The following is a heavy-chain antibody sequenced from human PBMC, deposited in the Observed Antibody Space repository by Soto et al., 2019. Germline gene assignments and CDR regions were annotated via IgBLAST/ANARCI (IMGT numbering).Heavy chain of an antibody. Sequence: ASVKVSCKXSGGTFSSYAISWVRQAPGQGLEWMGWISAYNGNTNYAQKLQGRVTMTTDTSTSTAYMELRSLRSDDTAVYYCARVCDYGDYLDYWGQGTLVTVSS. CDR2: ISAYNGNT. D-gene: IGHD4-17*01. CDR1: GGTFSSYA. J-gene: IGHJ4*02. V-gene: IGHV1-18*01. CDR3: ARVCDYGDYLDY.